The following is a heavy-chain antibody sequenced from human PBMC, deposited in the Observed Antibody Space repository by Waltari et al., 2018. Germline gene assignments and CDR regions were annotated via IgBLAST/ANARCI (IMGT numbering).Heavy chain of an antibody. CDR2: INPKSGAT. Sequence: QVQLVQSGAEVKKPGASVQVSCHASGYTFTVSVIDWVRHAPGQGLEWMGRINPKSGATTYPQKLQGRITMTRDTSIGTAYMELGSVTSDDTALYYCARHIDSIRSAWGQGTLVTVSS. CDR1: GYTFTVSV. J-gene: IGHJ5*02. V-gene: IGHV1-2*06. D-gene: IGHD2-21*01. CDR3: ARHIDSIRSA.